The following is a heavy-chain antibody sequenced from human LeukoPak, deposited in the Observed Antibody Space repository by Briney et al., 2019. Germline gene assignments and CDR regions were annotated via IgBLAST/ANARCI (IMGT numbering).Heavy chain of an antibody. D-gene: IGHD6-6*01. J-gene: IGHJ3*02. Sequence: PSETLSLTCTVSGGSISSGGYYWSWIRQPPGKGLEWIGYIYHSGSTYYNPSLKSRVTISVDRSKNQFSLKLSSVTAADTAVSYCARESIAARRGGAFDIWGQGTMVTVSS. CDR3: ARESIAARRGGAFDI. CDR2: IYHSGST. V-gene: IGHV4-30-2*01. CDR1: GGSISSGGYY.